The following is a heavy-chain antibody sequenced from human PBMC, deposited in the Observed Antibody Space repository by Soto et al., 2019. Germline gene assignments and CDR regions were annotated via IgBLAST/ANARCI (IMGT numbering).Heavy chain of an antibody. CDR2: IYYSGST. D-gene: IGHD1-26*01. CDR1: GGSITSSSDY. CDR3: ATQEVGGTYVYTFDP. V-gene: IGHV4-39*01. Sequence: QLHLRESGPGLVKPSETLSLTCTVSGGSITSSSDYWGWIRQPPGKGLEWIGSIYYSGSTYYNPSLKSRVTISGDTSKNQFSLKLSSVTAADTAVYYCATQEVGGTYVYTFDPWGQGTLVTVSS. J-gene: IGHJ5*02.